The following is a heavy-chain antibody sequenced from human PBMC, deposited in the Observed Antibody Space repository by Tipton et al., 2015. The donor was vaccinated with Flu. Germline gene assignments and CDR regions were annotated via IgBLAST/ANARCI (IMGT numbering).Heavy chain of an antibody. CDR1: GGSISSYY. CDR2: IYYSGST. CDR3: ARLGSGRNWFDP. J-gene: IGHJ5*02. Sequence: TLSLTCTVSGGSISSYYWSWIRQPPGKGLEWIGYIYYSGSTNYNPSLKSRVTISVGTSKNQFSLKLSSVTAADTAVYYCARLGSGRNWFDPWGQGTLVTVSS. V-gene: IGHV4-59*08. D-gene: IGHD3-10*01.